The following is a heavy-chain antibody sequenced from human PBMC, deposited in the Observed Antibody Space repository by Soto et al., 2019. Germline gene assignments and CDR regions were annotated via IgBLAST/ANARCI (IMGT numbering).Heavy chain of an antibody. CDR2: IIPMLGMS. D-gene: IGHD5-18*01. CDR3: ARSYGSRSRAFDF. V-gene: IGHV1-69*02. CDR1: GDTFSTYT. Sequence: ASVKVSCKASGDTFSTYTINLVRQAPGQRLEWMGRIIPMLGMSNYALKFQGRVTSTADRSTTTVYLHLSSLRSDDTAAYYCARSYGSRSRAFDFWGQGTLVTVSS. J-gene: IGHJ4*02.